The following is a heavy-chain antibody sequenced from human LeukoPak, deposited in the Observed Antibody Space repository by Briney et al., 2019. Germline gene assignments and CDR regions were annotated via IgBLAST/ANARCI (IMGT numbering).Heavy chain of an antibody. D-gene: IGHD6-13*01. CDR1: GFTFSSYA. CDR3: APPLPGGQQLAPKY. CDR2: ISGSGGST. Sequence: PGGSLRLSCAASGFTFSSYAMSWVRQAPGKGLEWVSAISGSGGSTYYADSVKGRFTISRDNSKNTLYLQMNSLRAEDTAVYYCAPPLPGGQQLAPKYWGQGTLVTVSS. V-gene: IGHV3-23*01. J-gene: IGHJ4*02.